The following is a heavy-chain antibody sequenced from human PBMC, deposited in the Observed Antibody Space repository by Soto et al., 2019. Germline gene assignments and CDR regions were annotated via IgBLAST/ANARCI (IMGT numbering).Heavy chain of an antibody. CDR3: AGTSSSSRFYYYGIDV. J-gene: IGHJ6*02. Sequence: GESLKISCKGSGYSFTSYWIGWVRQMPGKGLEWMGIIYPGDSDTRYSPSFQGQVTISADKSISTAYLQWSSLKASDTAMYYCAGTSSSSRFYYYGIDVWGQGTTVPVSS. V-gene: IGHV5-51*01. D-gene: IGHD6-6*01. CDR2: IYPGDSDT. CDR1: GYSFTSYW.